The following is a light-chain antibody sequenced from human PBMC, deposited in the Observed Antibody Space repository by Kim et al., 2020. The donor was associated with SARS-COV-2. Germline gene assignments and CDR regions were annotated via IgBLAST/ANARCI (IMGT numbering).Light chain of an antibody. CDR3: HQYGTSPYT. CDR1: QSVSRNF. Sequence: SPGQRAPRSCRASQSVSRNFFAWFQQKPGQAPRLLIYCASNRATGIPDRFSGSGSGTDFTLPISRLEPEDFVVYFCHQYGTSPYTFGQGTKLEI. J-gene: IGKJ2*01. CDR2: CAS. V-gene: IGKV3-20*01.